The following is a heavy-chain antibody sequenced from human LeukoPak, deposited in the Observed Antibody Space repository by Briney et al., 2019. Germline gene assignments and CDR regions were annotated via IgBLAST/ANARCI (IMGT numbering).Heavy chain of an antibody. CDR3: ATVLTRNYYDSSGYYPDI. Sequence: GASVKVSCKVSGYTLTELSMHWVRQAPGKGLEWMGGFDPEDGETIYAQKFQGRVTMTEDTSTDTAYMELSSLRSEDTAVYYCATVLTRNYYDSSGYYPDIWGQGTMVTVSS. J-gene: IGHJ3*02. CDR2: FDPEDGET. D-gene: IGHD3-22*01. V-gene: IGHV1-24*01. CDR1: GYTLTELS.